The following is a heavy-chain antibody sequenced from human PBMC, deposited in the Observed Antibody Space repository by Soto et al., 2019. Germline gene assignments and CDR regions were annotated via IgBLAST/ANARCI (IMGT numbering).Heavy chain of an antibody. CDR2: ISSTGST. Sequence: SETLSLTCTVSGASVSSGSHCWTWIRQPPGKGLEWIGYISSTGSTVYNPSFKSRVTISVDTSKNQFSLKLNSVTAADTAVYYCARDLWGYCGTDCYPLDVWVQGTTVTVSS. D-gene: IGHD2-21*02. CDR3: ARDLWGYCGTDCYPLDV. CDR1: GASVSSGSHC. V-gene: IGHV4-61*01. J-gene: IGHJ6*02.